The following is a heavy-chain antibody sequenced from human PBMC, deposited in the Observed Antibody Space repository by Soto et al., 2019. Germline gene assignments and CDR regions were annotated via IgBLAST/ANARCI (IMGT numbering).Heavy chain of an antibody. CDR1: GFTFTTYA. J-gene: IGHJ4*02. V-gene: IGHV3-23*01. D-gene: IGHD3-10*01. CDR2: ISGSGGNT. CDR3: AKDFGEHWLPDY. Sequence: EVQILESGGGLIQPGGSLRLSCAASGFTFTTYAMSWVRQAPGKGLEWVSAISGSGGNTYYADSVKGRFNISGDNSKNTVHLQMNSLRVDDTAVYYCAKDFGEHWLPDYWGKGTLVTVSS.